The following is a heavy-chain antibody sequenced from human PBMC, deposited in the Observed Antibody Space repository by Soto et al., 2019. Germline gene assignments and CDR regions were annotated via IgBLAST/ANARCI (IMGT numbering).Heavy chain of an antibody. J-gene: IGHJ6*02. V-gene: IGHV5-51*01. CDR3: ARLRPLSGYYYYGMDV. D-gene: IGHD3-10*01. CDR1: GYSFTIYW. CDR2: IYPGDSDT. Sequence: GESLKISCKGSGYSFTIYWIGWVRQMPGKGLEWMGIIYPGDSDTRYSPSFQGQVTISADKSISTAYLQWSSLKASDTAMYYCARLRPLSGYYYYGMDVWGQGTTVTVS.